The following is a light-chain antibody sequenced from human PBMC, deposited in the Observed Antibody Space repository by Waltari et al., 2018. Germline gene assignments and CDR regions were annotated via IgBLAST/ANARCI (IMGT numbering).Light chain of an antibody. Sequence: DFHVATSPSTLSESVGDGVTITCRASHSISNYLHWYQHKPEKAPKLLISYASSLESGVPSRFSGSGSGTDFTLTISSLQPEDFATYYCQQTYLNPPWTFGQGTKVEIK. CDR1: HSISNY. J-gene: IGKJ1*01. CDR2: YAS. V-gene: IGKV1-39*01. CDR3: QQTYLNPPWT.